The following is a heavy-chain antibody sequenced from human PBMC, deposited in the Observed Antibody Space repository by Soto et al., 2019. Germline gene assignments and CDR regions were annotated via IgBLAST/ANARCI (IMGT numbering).Heavy chain of an antibody. CDR3: ARAAVEMATTSYFDY. Sequence: GASVTVSCKDSGGTFSSYAISRVRQAPGRGLEWMGGIIPIFGTANYAQKFQGRVTITADESTSTAYMELSSLRSEDTAVYYCARAAVEMATTSYFDYWGQGTLVTVSS. J-gene: IGHJ4*02. CDR2: IIPIFGTA. CDR1: GGTFSSYA. D-gene: IGHD5-12*01. V-gene: IGHV1-69*13.